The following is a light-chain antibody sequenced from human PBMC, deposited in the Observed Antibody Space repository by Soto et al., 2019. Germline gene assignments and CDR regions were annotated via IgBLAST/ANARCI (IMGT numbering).Light chain of an antibody. CDR3: HQSHSVPFT. CDR1: QSISDY. V-gene: IGKV1-39*01. CDR2: AAS. J-gene: IGKJ3*01. Sequence: DIQMTQSPLSLSASVGDRVTITCRASQSISDYVNWYQHKPGKAPKLLIFAASSLPSGVPSRFSGSGSGTDFTLAISSVQPEDYATYHCHQSHSVPFTFGPGTNVHI.